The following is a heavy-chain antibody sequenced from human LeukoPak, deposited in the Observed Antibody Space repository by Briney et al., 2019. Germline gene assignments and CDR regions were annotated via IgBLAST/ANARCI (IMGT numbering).Heavy chain of an antibody. CDR1: GGSISSYY. V-gene: IGHV4-59*01. CDR2: IYYSGST. Sequence: SETLSLTCTVSGGSISSYYWSWIRQPPGKGLEWIGYIYYSGSTNYNPSLKSRVTISADTSKNQFSLKLSSVTAADTAVYYCARVQTYSSSWYYYYYYMDVWGKGTTVTVSS. CDR3: ARVQTYSSSWYYYYYYMDV. J-gene: IGHJ6*03. D-gene: IGHD6-13*01.